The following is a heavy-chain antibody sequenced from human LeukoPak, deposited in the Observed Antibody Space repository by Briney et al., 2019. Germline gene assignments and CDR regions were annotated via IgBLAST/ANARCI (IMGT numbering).Heavy chain of an antibody. CDR1: GGSISSSSYY. V-gene: IGHV4-39*01. Sequence: PSETLSLTCTVSGGSISSSSYYWGWIRQPPGKGLEWIGSIYYSGSTYYNPSLKSRVTISVDTSKNQFSLKLSSVTAADTAVYYCASLGLYYYDSSGIYWGQGTLATVSS. D-gene: IGHD3-22*01. CDR2: IYYSGST. J-gene: IGHJ4*02. CDR3: ASLGLYYYDSSGIY.